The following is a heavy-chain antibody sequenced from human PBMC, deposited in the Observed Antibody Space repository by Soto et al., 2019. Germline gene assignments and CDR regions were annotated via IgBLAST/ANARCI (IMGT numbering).Heavy chain of an antibody. CDR2: IYYIGNT. J-gene: IGHJ4*02. CDR3: VAKDYGAKGYYFET. CDR1: GGSISSRSSY. V-gene: IGHV4-39*02. Sequence: QLQLQESGPGLVKASETLSLTCTVSGGSISSRSSYWGWIRQPPGKGLEWIGSIYYIGNTYYNPSLKSRVAISIDSSKTRFSLKLNSVTTADTAVYYCVAKDYGAKGYYFETWGQGTLVTVSS. D-gene: IGHD4-17*01.